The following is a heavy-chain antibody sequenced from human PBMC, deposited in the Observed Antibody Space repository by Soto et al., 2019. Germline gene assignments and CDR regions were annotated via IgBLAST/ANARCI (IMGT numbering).Heavy chain of an antibody. CDR1: GGSISSYY. Sequence: SETLCLTCTVSGGSISSYYWSWIRQPPGKGLEWIGYIYYSGSTNYNPSLKSRVTISVDTSKNQFSLKLSSVTAADTAVYYCARSRGGYFDYWGQGTLVTVS. J-gene: IGHJ4*02. D-gene: IGHD3-16*01. V-gene: IGHV4-59*01. CDR2: IYYSGST. CDR3: ARSRGGYFDY.